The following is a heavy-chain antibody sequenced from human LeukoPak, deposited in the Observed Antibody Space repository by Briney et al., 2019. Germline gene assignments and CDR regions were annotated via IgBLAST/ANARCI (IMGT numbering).Heavy chain of an antibody. CDR1: GGSISSYY. J-gene: IGHJ6*03. D-gene: IGHD3-10*01. CDR2: IYYSGST. Sequence: SETLSLTCTVSGGSISSYYWSWIRQPPGKGLEWIGYIYYSGSTNYNPSLKSRVTISVDTSKNQFSLKLSSVTAADTAVYYCARGRRGFGELLLAKRRYYYMDVWGKGTTVTVSS. CDR3: ARGRRGFGELLLAKRRYYYMDV. V-gene: IGHV4-59*01.